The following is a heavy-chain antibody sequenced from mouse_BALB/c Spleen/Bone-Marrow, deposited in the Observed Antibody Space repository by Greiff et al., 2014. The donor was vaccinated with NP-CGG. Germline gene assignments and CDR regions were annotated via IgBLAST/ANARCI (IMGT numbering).Heavy chain of an antibody. V-gene: IGHV7-1*02. Sequence: DVKLVESGGGLVQPGDSLRLSCATSGFTFSDFYMEWVRQPPGKRLEWIAASRNKAKHYTTEYSASVKGRFIVSRDTSQSILYLQMNALRAEDTAFYYCARDVGYGNYFVYWGQGTLVTVSA. D-gene: IGHD2-10*02. CDR2: SRNKAKHYTT. CDR3: ARDVGYGNYFVY. CDR1: GFTFSDFY. J-gene: IGHJ3*01.